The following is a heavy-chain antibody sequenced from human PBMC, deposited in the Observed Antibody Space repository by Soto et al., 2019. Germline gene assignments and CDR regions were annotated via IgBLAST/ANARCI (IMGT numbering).Heavy chain of an antibody. Sequence: QGQLVQSGAEVKKPGASVKVSCMTSGYTFTNHYIQWVRQAPGQGLEWMGIVHPSGGNVAYAQKFRGRVTRTRDTSTRTVYMQLSRLRFDETAVYYCARDIVLVPNGRGMDVWGHGTTVTLSS. CDR1: GYTFTNHY. CDR2: VHPSGGNV. J-gene: IGHJ6*02. V-gene: IGHV1-46*01. D-gene: IGHD2-2*01. CDR3: ARDIVLVPNGRGMDV.